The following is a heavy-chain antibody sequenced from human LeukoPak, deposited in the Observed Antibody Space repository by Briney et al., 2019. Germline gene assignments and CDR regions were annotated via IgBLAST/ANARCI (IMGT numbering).Heavy chain of an antibody. CDR3: ARDPYSYGRYYFDY. CDR2: ISYDGSNK. Sequence: PGGSLRLSCAASGFTFSSYSMNWVRQAPGKGLEWVAVISYDGSNKYYADSVKGRFTISRDNSKNTLYLQMNSLRAEDTAVYYCARDPYSYGRYYFDYWGQGTLVTVSS. D-gene: IGHD5-18*01. CDR1: GFTFSSYS. J-gene: IGHJ4*02. V-gene: IGHV3-30*03.